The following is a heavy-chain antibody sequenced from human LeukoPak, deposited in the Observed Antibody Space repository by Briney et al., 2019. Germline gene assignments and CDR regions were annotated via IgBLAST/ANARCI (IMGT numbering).Heavy chain of an antibody. CDR1: GFTFSSYA. CDR2: ISGSGGST. J-gene: IGHJ4*02. D-gene: IGHD3-22*01. CDR3: AKDRAGSGYYHQYFGY. Sequence: PGGSLRLSCAASGFTFSSYAMSWVRQAPGKGLEWVSAISGSGGSTYYADSVKGRFTISRDNSKNTLYLQMNSLRAEDTAVYYCAKDRAGSGYYHQYFGYRGPGTLVTGSS. V-gene: IGHV3-23*01.